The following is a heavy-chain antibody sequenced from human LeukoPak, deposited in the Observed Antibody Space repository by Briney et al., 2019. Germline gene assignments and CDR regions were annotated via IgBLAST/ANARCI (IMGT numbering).Heavy chain of an antibody. CDR2: IYSGDSDT. D-gene: IGHD3-10*01. Sequence: GESLKISCKGSGYSFTSYWIGWVRQMAGKGLEWMGIIYSGDSDTRYSPSFQGQVTSSADKSISNAYLQWSSLKASDTAMYYCARHEIQPYYGSGSHHYYYYMDVWGKGTTVTVSS. CDR3: ARHEIQPYYGSGSHHYYYYMDV. V-gene: IGHV5-51*01. CDR1: GYSFTSYW. J-gene: IGHJ6*03.